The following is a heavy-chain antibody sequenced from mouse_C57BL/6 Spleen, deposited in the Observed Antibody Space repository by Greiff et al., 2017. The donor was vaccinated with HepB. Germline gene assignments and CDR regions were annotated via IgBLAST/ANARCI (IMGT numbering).Heavy chain of an antibody. Sequence: VQLQQSGPVLVKPGASVKMSCKASGYTFTDYYMNWVKQSHGKSLEWIGVINPYNGGTSYNQKFKGKATLTVDKSSSTAYMELNSLTSEDSAVYYCARKTTVVEIYYFDYWGQGTTLTVSS. J-gene: IGHJ2*01. V-gene: IGHV1-19*01. CDR3: ARKTTVVEIYYFDY. CDR2: INPYNGGT. CDR1: GYTFTDYY. D-gene: IGHD1-1*01.